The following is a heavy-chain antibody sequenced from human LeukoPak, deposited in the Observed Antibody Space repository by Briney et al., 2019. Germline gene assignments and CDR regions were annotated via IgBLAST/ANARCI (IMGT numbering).Heavy chain of an antibody. J-gene: IGHJ4*02. CDR2: ISGSGGST. Sequence: PGGSLRLSCAASGFTFSSYSMNWVRQAPGKGLEWVSAISGSGGSTYYADSVKGRFTISRDNSKNTLYLQMNSLRAEDTAVYYCAKARGYSGSLFDYWGQGTLVTVSS. CDR1: GFTFSSYS. D-gene: IGHD1-26*01. V-gene: IGHV3-23*01. CDR3: AKARGYSGSLFDY.